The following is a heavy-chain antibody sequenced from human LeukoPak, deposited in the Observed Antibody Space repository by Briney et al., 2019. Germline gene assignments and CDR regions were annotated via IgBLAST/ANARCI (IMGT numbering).Heavy chain of an antibody. CDR1: GFTVCSNY. CDR3: ARGSRITIFGVVHYYMDV. J-gene: IGHJ6*03. V-gene: IGHV3-66*02. D-gene: IGHD3-3*01. Sequence: GGSLRLSCAASGFTVCSNYMSWVRQAPGKGLEWVSVIYSGGSTYYADSVKGRFTISRDNSKNTLYLQMNSLRAEDTAVYYCARGSRITIFGVVHYYMDVWGKGTTVTVSS. CDR2: IYSGGST.